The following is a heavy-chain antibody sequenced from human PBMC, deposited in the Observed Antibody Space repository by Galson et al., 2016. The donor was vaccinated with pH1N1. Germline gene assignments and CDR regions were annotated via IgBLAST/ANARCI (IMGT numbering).Heavy chain of an antibody. CDR3: ARGYSYHNNDGFDL. Sequence: SVKVSCKASGGIFNSFGISWVRQAPGQGLEWMGGIVAIFGTTNYAQKFQGRVTITADKSSSTVYMEVNRLTSQDTAVYYCARGYSYHNNDGFDLWGQGTMVTVSA. CDR1: GGIFNSFG. V-gene: IGHV1-69*06. CDR2: IVAIFGTT. J-gene: IGHJ3*01. D-gene: IGHD5-18*01.